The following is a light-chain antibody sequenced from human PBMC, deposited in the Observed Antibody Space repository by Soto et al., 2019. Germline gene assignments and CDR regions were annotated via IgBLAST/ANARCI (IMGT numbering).Light chain of an antibody. J-gene: IGLJ1*01. CDR2: KDS. Sequence: YELTQDPGVSVSLGKTARMTCSGDELSKQYVYWYEQKRGQDPVLVIYKDSERASGIPERFSASSSGTTVTLTISGVRAEDEADYYCQSSDDTGNYYLFGTGTKVTVL. V-gene: IGLV3-25*02. CDR1: ELSKQY. CDR3: QSSDDTGNYYL.